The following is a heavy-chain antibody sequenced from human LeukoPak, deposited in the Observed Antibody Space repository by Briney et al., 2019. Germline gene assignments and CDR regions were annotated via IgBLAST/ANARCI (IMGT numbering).Heavy chain of an antibody. V-gene: IGHV4-39*01. CDR2: IYYSGST. CDR3: ARRGKGHNYFDY. J-gene: IGHJ4*02. CDR1: GGSISSSSYY. Sequence: SETLSLTCTVSGGSISSSSYYWGWIRQPPGKGLEWIGSIYYSGSTYYNPSLKSRVTISVDTSKNQFSLKLSSVTAADTAVYYCARRGKGHNYFDYWGQGTLVTVSS. D-gene: IGHD3-16*01.